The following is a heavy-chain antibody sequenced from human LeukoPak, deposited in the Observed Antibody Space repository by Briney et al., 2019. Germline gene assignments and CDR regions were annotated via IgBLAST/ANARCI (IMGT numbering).Heavy chain of an antibody. CDR1: GFGFSSYA. V-gene: IGHV3-23*01. J-gene: IGHJ4*02. D-gene: IGHD6-19*01. CDR2: ISGSGGST. Sequence: PGGSLRLSCAASGFGFSSYAMTWVRQAPGKGLEWVSGISGSGGSTYYADSVKGRLTISRDNSKNTLYLQMNSLRAEDTAVYYCAKDMYSSGWLFDYWGQGTLVTVSS. CDR3: AKDMYSSGWLFDY.